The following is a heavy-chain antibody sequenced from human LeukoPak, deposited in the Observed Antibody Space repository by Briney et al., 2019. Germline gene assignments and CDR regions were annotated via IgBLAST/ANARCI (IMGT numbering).Heavy chain of an antibody. J-gene: IGHJ6*04. Sequence: ASVKVSCKASGYTSTDYYIHWVRQAPGQGLEWMGWINPNSGGTNYAQKFQGRVTMTRDTSISTAYMELSRLRSDDTAVYYCAREGTTVTIPYSHYGMDVWGKGPTVTVS. CDR3: AREGTTVTIPYSHYGMDV. CDR2: INPNSGGT. V-gene: IGHV1-2*02. CDR1: GYTSTDYY. D-gene: IGHD4-17*01.